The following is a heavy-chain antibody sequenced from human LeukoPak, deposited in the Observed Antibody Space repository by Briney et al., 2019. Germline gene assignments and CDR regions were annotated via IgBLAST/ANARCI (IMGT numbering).Heavy chain of an antibody. CDR2: INPSGGSK. CDR3: AREDVVLVDAVRYYYYGMDV. J-gene: IGHJ6*02. Sequence: GASVKVSCKASGYNFISYYMHWVRQAPGQGLAWMGIINPSGGSKSYAQKFQERVTMTRDTSTSTVYMELSSLKCEDKGVYYCAREDVVLVDAVRYYYYGMDVWGQGTTVTVSS. CDR1: GYNFISYY. D-gene: IGHD2-8*01. V-gene: IGHV1-46*01.